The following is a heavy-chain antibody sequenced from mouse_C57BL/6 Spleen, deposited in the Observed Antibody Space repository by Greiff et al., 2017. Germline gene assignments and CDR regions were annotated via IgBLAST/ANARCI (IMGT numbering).Heavy chain of an antibody. J-gene: IGHJ2*01. D-gene: IGHD1-1*01. CDR3: AREGITTVVADY. CDR2: IYPGDGDT. Sequence: VKVVESGAELVKPGASVKISCKASGYAFSSYWMNWVKQRPGKGLEWIGQIYPGDGDTNYNGKFKGKATLTADKSSSTAYMQLSSLTSEDSAVYFCAREGITTVVADYWGQGTTLTVSS. V-gene: IGHV1-80*01. CDR1: GYAFSSYW.